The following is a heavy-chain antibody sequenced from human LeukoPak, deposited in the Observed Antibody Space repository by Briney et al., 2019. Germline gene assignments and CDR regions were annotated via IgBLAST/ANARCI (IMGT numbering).Heavy chain of an antibody. CDR1: GGSISSSSYY. J-gene: IGHJ5*02. D-gene: IGHD2-2*01. Sequence: SETLSLTCTVSGGSISSSSYYWGWIRQPPGKGLEWIGTIYYSGSTYYNPSLKGRVTISVDTSKNQFSLELSSVTAADTAVYYCATEIGYCSSTSCSNWFDPWGQGTLVTVSS. CDR2: IYYSGST. CDR3: ATEIGYCSSTSCSNWFDP. V-gene: IGHV4-39*01.